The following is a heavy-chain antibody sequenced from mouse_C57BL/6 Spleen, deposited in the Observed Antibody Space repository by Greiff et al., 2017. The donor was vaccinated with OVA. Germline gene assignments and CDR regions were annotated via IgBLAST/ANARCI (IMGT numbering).Heavy chain of an antibody. CDR3: ARWAIVSGDWYFDV. CDR1: GYTFTSYW. J-gene: IGHJ1*03. CDR2: IDPNSGGT. Sequence: QVQLQQPGAELVKPGASVKLSCKASGYTFTSYWMHWVKQRPGRGLEWIGRIDPNSGGTKYNEKFKSKATLTVDTPSSPAYMQLSSLTSEDSAVYYCARWAIVSGDWYFDVWGTGTTVTVSS. D-gene: IGHD2-5*01. V-gene: IGHV1-72*01.